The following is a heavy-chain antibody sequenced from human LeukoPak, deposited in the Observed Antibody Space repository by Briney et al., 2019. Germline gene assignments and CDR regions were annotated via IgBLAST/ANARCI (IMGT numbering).Heavy chain of an antibody. D-gene: IGHD3-22*01. Sequence: QPGASLRLSCAASGFTFSSYAMSWVRQAPGKGLEWVSAISGSGGSTYCADSVKGRFTISRDNSKNTLYLQMNSLRAEDTAVYYCAKMGPNYYDSSGYSWFDPWGQGTLVTVSS. CDR1: GFTFSSYA. CDR3: AKMGPNYYDSSGYSWFDP. CDR2: ISGSGGST. J-gene: IGHJ5*02. V-gene: IGHV3-23*01.